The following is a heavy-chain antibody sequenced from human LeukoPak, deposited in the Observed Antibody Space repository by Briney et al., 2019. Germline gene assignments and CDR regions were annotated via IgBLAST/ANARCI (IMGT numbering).Heavy chain of an antibody. CDR1: GGSISSSNW. CDR2: IHTSGST. D-gene: IGHD1-26*01. Sequence: PSETLSLTCAVSGGSISSSNWWSWVRQPPGKGLEWIGRIHTSGSTNSNPSLKSRVTISVDTSKNQFSLRLSSVTAADTAVYYCARGHNLGATPGVNKYYFDYWGQGTLVTVSS. CDR3: ARGHNLGATPGVNKYYFDY. V-gene: IGHV4-4*02. J-gene: IGHJ4*02.